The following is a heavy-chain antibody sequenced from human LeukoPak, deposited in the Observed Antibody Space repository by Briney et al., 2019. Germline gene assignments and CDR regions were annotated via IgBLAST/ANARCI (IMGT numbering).Heavy chain of an antibody. CDR3: VTRAGGSQWYFDY. CDR2: ISGSDDTI. CDR1: GFTFSSYG. J-gene: IGHJ4*02. V-gene: IGHV3-23*01. Sequence: GGSLRLSCAASGFTFSSYGMSWVRQAPGKGLEWASGISGSDDTIYFADSVKGRFTIARDNSKNTLYMLMNSLRAEDTAVYYCVTRAGGSQWYFDYWGQGTLVTVSS. D-gene: IGHD1-26*01.